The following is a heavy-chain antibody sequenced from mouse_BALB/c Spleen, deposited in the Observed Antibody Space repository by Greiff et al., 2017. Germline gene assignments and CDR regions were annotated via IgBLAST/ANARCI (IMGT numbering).Heavy chain of an antibody. V-gene: IGHV1-9*01. CDR1: GYTFSSYW. J-gene: IGHJ4*01. CDR3: ARKGLRRYAMDY. D-gene: IGHD1-1*01. CDR2: ILPGSGST. Sequence: QVQLQQSGAELMKPGASVKISCKATGYTFSSYWIEWVKQRPGHGLEWIGEILPGSGSTNYNEKFKGKATFTADTSSNTAYMQLSSLTSEDSAVYYCARKGLRRYAMDYWGQGTSVTVSS.